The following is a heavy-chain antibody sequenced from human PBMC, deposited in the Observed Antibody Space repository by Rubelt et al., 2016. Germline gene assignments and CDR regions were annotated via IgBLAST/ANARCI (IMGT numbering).Heavy chain of an antibody. J-gene: IGHJ5*02. V-gene: IGHV3-43*02. CDR3: AKDPGDFQFDP. Sequence: GKGPEWVSVISGSRGSTYYADSVKGRFTISRDNSKNSLYLQMNSLRTEDTALYYCAKDPGDFQFDPWGQGTLVTVSS. D-gene: IGHD3-3*01. CDR2: ISGSRGST.